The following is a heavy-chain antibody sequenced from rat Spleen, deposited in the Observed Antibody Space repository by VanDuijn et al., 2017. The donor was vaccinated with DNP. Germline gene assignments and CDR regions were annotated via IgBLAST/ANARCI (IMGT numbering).Heavy chain of an antibody. CDR1: GFTFNNSW. J-gene: IGHJ2*01. Sequence: EVQLVESGGDLVQPGRSLKPSCAAPGFTFNNSWMTWIRQVPGKGLEWVASITTSGDSTYYPDSVKGRFTISRDNAKNTLYLQMNSLRSEDMATYYCARWNSGHFDYWGQGVMVPVS. V-gene: IGHV5-31*01. D-gene: IGHD4-3*01. CDR2: ITTSGDST. CDR3: ARWNSGHFDY.